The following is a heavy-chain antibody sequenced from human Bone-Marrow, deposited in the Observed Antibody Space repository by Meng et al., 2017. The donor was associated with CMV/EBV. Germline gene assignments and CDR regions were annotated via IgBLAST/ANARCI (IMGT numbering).Heavy chain of an antibody. CDR1: GFTFSSYS. J-gene: IGHJ4*02. V-gene: IGHV3-21*01. D-gene: IGHD6-6*01. CDR3: ARGAARDLTFDY. CDR2: ISSSSSYI. Sequence: GESLKISCAASGFTFSSYSMNWVRQAPGKGLEWVSSISSSSSYIYYADSVKGRFTISRDNAKNSLYLQMNSLRAEDTAVYYCARGAARDLTFDYWGQGTLVTVSS.